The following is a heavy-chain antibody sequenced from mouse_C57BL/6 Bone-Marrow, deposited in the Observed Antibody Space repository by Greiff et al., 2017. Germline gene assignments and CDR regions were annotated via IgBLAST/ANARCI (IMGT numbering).Heavy chain of an antibody. D-gene: IGHD2-3*01. CDR2: IHPNSGST. J-gene: IGHJ3*01. CDR3: ARPDGYLFAY. CDR1: GYTFTSYW. V-gene: IGHV1-64*01. Sequence: VQLQQPGAELVKPGASVKLSCKASGYTFTSYWMHWVKRRPGQGLEWIGMIHPNSGSTNYNEKFKSKATLTVDKSSSTAYMQLSSLTSEDSAVYYCARPDGYLFAYWGQGTLVTVSA.